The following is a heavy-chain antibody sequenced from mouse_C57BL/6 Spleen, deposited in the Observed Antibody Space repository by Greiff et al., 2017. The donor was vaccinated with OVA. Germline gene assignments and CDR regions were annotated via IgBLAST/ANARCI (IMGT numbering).Heavy chain of an antibody. J-gene: IGHJ1*03. CDR1: GYTFTDYY. CDR3: ARYGHYDVWYFDV. V-gene: IGHV1-19*01. CDR2: INPYNGGT. Sequence: EVQLQESGPVLVKPGASVKMSCKASGYTFTDYYMNWVKQSHGKSLEWIGVINPYNGGTSYNQKFKGKATLTVDKSSSTAYMELNSLTSEDSAVYYCARYGHYDVWYFDVWGTGTTVTVSS. D-gene: IGHD2-4*01.